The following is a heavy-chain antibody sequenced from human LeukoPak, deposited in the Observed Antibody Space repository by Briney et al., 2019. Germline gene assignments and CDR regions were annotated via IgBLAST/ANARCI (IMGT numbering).Heavy chain of an antibody. CDR1: GYSISSGYY. D-gene: IGHD4-11*01. J-gene: IGHJ4*02. CDR2: IYHSGST. Sequence: SETLSLTCAVSGYSISSGYYWGWIRQPPGKGLEWIGSIYHSGSTYYNPSLKSRVTISVDTSKNQFSLKLSSVTAADTAVYYCARCGLTTVDYWGQGTLVTVSS. V-gene: IGHV4-38-2*01. CDR3: ARCGLTTVDY.